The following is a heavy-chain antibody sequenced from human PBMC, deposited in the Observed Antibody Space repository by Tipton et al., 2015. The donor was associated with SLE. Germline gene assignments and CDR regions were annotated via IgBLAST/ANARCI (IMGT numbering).Heavy chain of an antibody. Sequence: TLSLTCTVSGGSISSYYWSWIRQPPGKGLEWIGYIYYSGSTNYNPSLKSRVTISVDTSKNQFSLKLSSVTAADTAVYYCARDKYCTGGSCFDWYFDVWGRGTLVTVSS. J-gene: IGHJ2*01. V-gene: IGHV4-59*01. D-gene: IGHD2-15*01. CDR1: GGSISSYY. CDR3: ARDKYCTGGSCFDWYFDV. CDR2: IYYSGST.